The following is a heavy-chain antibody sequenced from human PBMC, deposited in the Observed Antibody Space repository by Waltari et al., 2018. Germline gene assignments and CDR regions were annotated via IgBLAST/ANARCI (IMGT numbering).Heavy chain of an antibody. J-gene: IGHJ4*02. Sequence: QLQLQESGPGLVKPSETLSSTCTVAGGSISSSSYYWGWIRQPPGKGLEWIGSIYYSGSTYYNPSLKSRVTISVDTSKNQFSLKLSSVTAADTAVYYCATKRESSASGFDYWGQGTLVTVSS. CDR1: GGSISSSSYY. CDR2: IYYSGST. V-gene: IGHV4-39*01. D-gene: IGHD6-19*01. CDR3: ATKRESSASGFDY.